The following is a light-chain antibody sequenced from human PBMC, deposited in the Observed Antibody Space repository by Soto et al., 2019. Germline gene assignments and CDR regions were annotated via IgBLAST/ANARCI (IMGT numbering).Light chain of an antibody. CDR2: DVS. CDR1: ESVGSD. V-gene: IGKV3-11*01. J-gene: IGKJ4*01. Sequence: ENVLTQSPATLSLCPGEGATLSCRASESVGSDLAWYQQKPGQPPRLLIYDVSGRATGVPARFSGSGSGTDFTLTISSLEPEDFAVYYCQQRDSWPLTFGGGTKVEIK. CDR3: QQRDSWPLT.